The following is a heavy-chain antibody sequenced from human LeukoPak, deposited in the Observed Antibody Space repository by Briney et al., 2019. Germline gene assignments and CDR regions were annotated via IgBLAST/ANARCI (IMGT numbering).Heavy chain of an antibody. CDR1: GYTFTSYA. CDR2: INTNTGNP. D-gene: IGHD5-18*01. V-gene: IGHV7-4-1*02. Sequence: ASVKVSCKASGYTFTSYAMNWVRQAPGQGLEWMGWINTNTGNPMYAQGFTGRFVFSLDTSVNTAYLQISSLKAEDTAMYYCARLQVGGYSYGYDWGQGTLVTVSS. J-gene: IGHJ4*02. CDR3: ARLQVGGYSYGYD.